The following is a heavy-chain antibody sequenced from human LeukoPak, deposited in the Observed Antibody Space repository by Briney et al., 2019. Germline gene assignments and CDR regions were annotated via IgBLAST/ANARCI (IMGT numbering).Heavy chain of an antibody. J-gene: IGHJ4*02. Sequence: SETLSLTCAVYGGSFSGYYWSWIRQPPGKGLEWIGEINHSGSTNYNPSLKSRVTISVDTSKNQFSLELSSVTAADTAVYYCARGTVAGGGFDYWGQGTLVTVSS. D-gene: IGHD6-19*01. CDR2: INHSGST. CDR1: GGSFSGYY. CDR3: ARGTVAGGGFDY. V-gene: IGHV4-34*01.